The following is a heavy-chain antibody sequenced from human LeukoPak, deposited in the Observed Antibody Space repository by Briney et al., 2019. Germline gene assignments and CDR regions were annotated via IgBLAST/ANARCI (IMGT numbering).Heavy chain of an antibody. CDR1: GFTFSSYE. V-gene: IGHV3-48*03. CDR3: ARGPHPYSSGWYHFDY. CDR2: ISSSGSTI. D-gene: IGHD6-19*01. J-gene: IGHJ4*02. Sequence: PGGSLRLSCAASGFTFSSYEMNWVRQAPGKGLEWVSYISSSGSTIYYADSVKGRLTISRDNARNSLYLQMSSLRGEDTAVYYCARGPHPYSSGWYHFDYWGQGALVTVSS.